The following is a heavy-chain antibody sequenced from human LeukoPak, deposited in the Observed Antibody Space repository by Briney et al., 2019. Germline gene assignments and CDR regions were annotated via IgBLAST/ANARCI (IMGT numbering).Heavy chain of an antibody. D-gene: IGHD3-3*01. J-gene: IGHJ4*01. CDR1: GRSISSGSYY. CDR2: IYTSGST. Sequence: SETLSLTCTVSGRSISSGSYYWSWIRQPAGKGLEWIGRIYTSGSTNYNPSLKSRVTISVDTSKSQFSLKLTSVTAADTAVYYCARDWSGPYYFDYWGQGTLVTVSS. CDR3: ARDWSGPYYFDY. V-gene: IGHV4-61*02.